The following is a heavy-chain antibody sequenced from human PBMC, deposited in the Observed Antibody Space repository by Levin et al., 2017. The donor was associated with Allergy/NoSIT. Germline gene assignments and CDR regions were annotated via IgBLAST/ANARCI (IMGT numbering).Heavy chain of an antibody. J-gene: IGHJ4*02. CDR2: IYSSGIT. V-gene: IGHV4-59*01. CDR1: GGSISRYY. D-gene: IGHD5-24*01. CDR3: ARMALEAPFHFDY. Sequence: PSETLSLTCTVSGGSISRYYWSWIRQPPGKEPEWIGYIYSSGITTYNPSLMSRVTMSVDTSENHFSLRLTSVTAADTAAYYCARMALEAPFHFDYWGQGILVTVSS.